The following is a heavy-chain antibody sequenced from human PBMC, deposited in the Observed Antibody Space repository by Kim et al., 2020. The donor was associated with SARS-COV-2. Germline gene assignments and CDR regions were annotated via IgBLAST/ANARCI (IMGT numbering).Heavy chain of an antibody. CDR3: ARHVFGLYGYGMDV. D-gene: IGHD2-8*01. V-gene: IGHV4-39*01. J-gene: IGHJ6*02. Sequence: NPSLKSRVTISVATSKNQFSLKLSSVTAADTAVYYCARHVFGLYGYGMDVWGQGTTVTVSS.